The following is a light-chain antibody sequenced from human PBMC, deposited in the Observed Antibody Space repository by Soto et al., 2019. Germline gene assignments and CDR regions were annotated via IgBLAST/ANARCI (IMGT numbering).Light chain of an antibody. Sequence: MVMMQSPAPLSVSPGERATLYCRASQSVSSNLAWYQQSPGQAPRLLIYGASTRATGIPARFSGSGSGTEFTLTISSLQPEDFATYYCQQSNNHPISFGQGTRLEIK. J-gene: IGKJ5*01. CDR1: QSVSSN. CDR2: GAS. CDR3: QQSNNHPIS. V-gene: IGKV3-15*01.